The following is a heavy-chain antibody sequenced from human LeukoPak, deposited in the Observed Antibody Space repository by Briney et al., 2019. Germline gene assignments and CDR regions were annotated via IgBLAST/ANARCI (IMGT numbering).Heavy chain of an antibody. J-gene: IGHJ6*02. D-gene: IGHD6-13*01. CDR1: GYTFTGYY. Sequence: ASVKVSCKASGYTFTGYYIHWVRQAPGQGLEWMGWISAYNGNTNYAQKLQGRVTMTTDTSTSTAYMELRSLRSDDTAVYYCARDRERSSNYYYYYGMDVWGQGTTVTVSS. V-gene: IGHV1-18*04. CDR2: ISAYNGNT. CDR3: ARDRERSSNYYYYYGMDV.